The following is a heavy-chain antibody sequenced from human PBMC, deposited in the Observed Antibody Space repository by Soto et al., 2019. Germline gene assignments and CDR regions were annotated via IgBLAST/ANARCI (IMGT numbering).Heavy chain of an antibody. CDR3: ARVIWDCSSTSCYASSFDY. CDR2: IYYSGST. CDR1: GCSISSYY. D-gene: IGHD2-2*01. J-gene: IGHJ4*02. Sequence: SETLSLTCPVSGCSISSYYWSWIRQPPGQGLEWIGYIYYSGSTNYNPSLKSRVTISVDTSKNQFSLKLSSVTAADTAVYYCARVIWDCSSTSCYASSFDYWGQGTLVTVS. V-gene: IGHV4-59*01.